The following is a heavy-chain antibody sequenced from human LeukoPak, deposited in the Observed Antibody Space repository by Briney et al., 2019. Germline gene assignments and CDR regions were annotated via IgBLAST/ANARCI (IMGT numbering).Heavy chain of an antibody. CDR1: GYTLPELS. CDR3: ATDLEIGIAAAGITYYFDY. D-gene: IGHD6-13*01. CDR2: FDPEDGET. Sequence: ASVKVSCKVSGYTLPELSMHWVPQAPGKGLEWMGGFDPEDGETLYAQKFQGTVNMTEDTSTATAYMQLSSLTSEDTAVYYCATDLEIGIAAAGITYYFDYWGQGTLVPVSS. J-gene: IGHJ4*02. V-gene: IGHV1-24*01.